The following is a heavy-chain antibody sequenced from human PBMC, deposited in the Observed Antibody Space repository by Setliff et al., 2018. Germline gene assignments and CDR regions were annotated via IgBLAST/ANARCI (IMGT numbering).Heavy chain of an antibody. D-gene: IGHD3-10*01. Sequence: SETLSLTCTVYGGSFSDHFWSWIRQPPGKGLEWIGEINHSGSANYNPSLKSRVTISVDASKNQFSLKLTSVTAADTAVYFCARVPHIWFGDLVTFDDAFDVWGQGTMVTVSS. CDR3: ARVPHIWFGDLVTFDDAFDV. CDR1: GGSFSDHF. CDR2: INHSGSA. J-gene: IGHJ3*01. V-gene: IGHV4-34*01.